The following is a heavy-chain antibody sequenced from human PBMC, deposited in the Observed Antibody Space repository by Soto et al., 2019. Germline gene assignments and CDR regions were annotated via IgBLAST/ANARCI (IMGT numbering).Heavy chain of an antibody. CDR2: ISISNYI. J-gene: IGHJ4*02. D-gene: IGHD3-16*01. CDR3: ASEKEGTLCSTFDC. CDR1: GFSFSEYT. V-gene: IGHV3-21*01. Sequence: EVQLVESGGGLVKPGGSLRLSCAASGFSFSEYTMSWVRQAPGKGLEWVSSISISNYIYYADSMEDRCTISRENARNSLSLQMNSLRDKDTAVYYCASEKEGTLCSTFDCWGQGTLVTVSS.